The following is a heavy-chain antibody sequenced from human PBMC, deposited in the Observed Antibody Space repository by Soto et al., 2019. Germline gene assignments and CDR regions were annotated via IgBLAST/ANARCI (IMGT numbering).Heavy chain of an antibody. D-gene: IGHD3-3*01. CDR3: AKDHDFWSGYLYPLFDY. Sequence: GGSLRLSCAASGFTFSSYAMSWVRQAPGKGLEWVSAISGSGGSTYYADSVKGRFTISRDNSKNTLYLQMNSLRAEDTAVYYCAKDHDFWSGYLYPLFDYWGQGTLVTVSS. V-gene: IGHV3-23*01. J-gene: IGHJ4*02. CDR2: ISGSGGST. CDR1: GFTFSSYA.